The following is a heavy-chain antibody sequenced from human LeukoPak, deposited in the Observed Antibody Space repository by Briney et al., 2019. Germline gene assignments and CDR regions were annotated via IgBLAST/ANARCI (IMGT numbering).Heavy chain of an antibody. CDR1: GGSISSITYY. J-gene: IGHJ2*01. CDR2: MYYRGTT. Sequence: SETLSLTCTVSGGSISSITYYWGWIRQPPGKGLEWVGHMYYRGTTFYNPSLKSRVTISVDTSKNQFSLKLSSVTAADTAVYYCARVYYSSSYDYWYFDLWGRGTLVTVSS. D-gene: IGHD6-13*01. V-gene: IGHV4-39*07. CDR3: ARVYYSSSYDYWYFDL.